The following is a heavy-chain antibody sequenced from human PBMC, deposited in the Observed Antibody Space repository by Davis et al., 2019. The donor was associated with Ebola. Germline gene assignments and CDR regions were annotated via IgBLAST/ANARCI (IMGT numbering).Heavy chain of an antibody. Sequence: GESLKISCAASGFTFSSYNMDWVRLTPGTGLEWVGLSRNQENHYNTEYAASVRGRFTISRDDSKKSMYLQMNSLRTEDTAVYYCVTENWYRFESWGQGTLVTVSS. CDR1: GFTFSSYN. V-gene: IGHV3-72*01. CDR3: VTENWYRFES. D-gene: IGHD1/OR15-1a*01. CDR2: SRNQENHYNT. J-gene: IGHJ4*02.